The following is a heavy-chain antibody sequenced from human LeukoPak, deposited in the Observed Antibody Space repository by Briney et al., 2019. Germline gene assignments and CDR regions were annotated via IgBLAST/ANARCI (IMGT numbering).Heavy chain of an antibody. CDR3: ARGGDTSGSPFDY. Sequence: GGSLRLSCAVSGFTVRSNYMNWVRQAPGKGLEWVSITYGDGSTYYADSAKGRFTISRDNSRNTLYFQMNSLRAEDTAVYYCARGGDTSGSPFDYWGQGTLVTVSS. J-gene: IGHJ4*02. CDR2: TYGDGST. CDR1: GFTVRSNY. D-gene: IGHD6-19*01. V-gene: IGHV3-53*01.